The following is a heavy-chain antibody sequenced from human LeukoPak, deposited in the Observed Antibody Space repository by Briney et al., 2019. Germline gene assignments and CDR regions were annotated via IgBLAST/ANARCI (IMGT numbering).Heavy chain of an antibody. V-gene: IGHV3-30*02. CDR1: GFTFSSYG. CDR3: AKDNLHYDFWSGYYEGGNWFDH. J-gene: IGHJ5*02. CDR2: IRYDGSNK. D-gene: IGHD3-3*01. Sequence: GGSLRLSCAASGFTFSSYGMHWVRQAPGKGLEGVAFIRYDGSNKYYADSVKGRFTISRDNSKNTLYLQMNSLRAEDTAVYYCAKDNLHYDFWSGYYEGGNWFDHWGQGTLVTVSS.